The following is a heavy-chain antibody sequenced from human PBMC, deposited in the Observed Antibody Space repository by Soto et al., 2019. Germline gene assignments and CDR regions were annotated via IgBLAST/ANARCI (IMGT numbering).Heavy chain of an antibody. D-gene: IGHD1-1*01. CDR2: INHSGST. Sequence: SETLSLTCAVYGGSFSGYYWSWIRQPPGKGLEWIGEINHSGSTNYNPSLKSRVTISVDTSKNQFSLKLSSVTAADTAVYYCARAFKTGTTNWFDPWGQGTLVTVSS. CDR1: GGSFSGYY. J-gene: IGHJ5*02. CDR3: ARAFKTGTTNWFDP. V-gene: IGHV4-34*01.